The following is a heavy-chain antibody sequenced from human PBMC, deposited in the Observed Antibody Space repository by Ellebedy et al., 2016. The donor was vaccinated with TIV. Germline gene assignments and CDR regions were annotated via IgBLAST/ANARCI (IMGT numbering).Heavy chain of an antibody. V-gene: IGHV4-59*08. CDR3: ARSLRGGGDYGLDA. J-gene: IGHJ6*02. CDR2: TRHTDGV. Sequence: MPSETLSLTCSVSGDSIGAYYWNWVRRPPGKELEWIAYTRHTDGVYYNPSLKGRLTMSVDTSKNSVSLTLAFVTAADTAVYYCARSLRGGGDYGLDAWGQGTTVTVAS. D-gene: IGHD3-16*01. CDR1: GDSIGAYY.